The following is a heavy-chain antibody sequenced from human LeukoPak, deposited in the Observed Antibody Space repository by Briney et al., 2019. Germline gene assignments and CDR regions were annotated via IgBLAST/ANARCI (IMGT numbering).Heavy chain of an antibody. D-gene: IGHD3-22*01. Sequence: PSETLSLTCTVSGGSISSDYWSWIRQPAGKGLEWIGRIYTSGSTSYNPSLESRVTMSVDTSKHQISLRLSSVTAADTAVYCCAREGYDSSGYYAFGYWGQGTLVTVSS. CDR2: IYTSGST. V-gene: IGHV4-4*07. CDR3: AREGYDSSGYYAFGY. J-gene: IGHJ4*02. CDR1: GGSISSDY.